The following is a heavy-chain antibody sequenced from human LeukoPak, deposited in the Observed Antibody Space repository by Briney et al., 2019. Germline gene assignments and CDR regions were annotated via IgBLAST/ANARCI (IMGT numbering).Heavy chain of an antibody. J-gene: IGHJ4*02. V-gene: IGHV1-24*01. Sequence: ASVKVSYKVSGYTLTELSMHWVRQAPGKGLEWMGGFDPEDGETIYAQKFQGRVTMTEDTSTDTAYMELSSLRSEDTAVYYCATVATTVTGYYFDYWGQGTLVTVSS. CDR2: FDPEDGET. CDR1: GYTLTELS. D-gene: IGHD4-17*01. CDR3: ATVATTVTGYYFDY.